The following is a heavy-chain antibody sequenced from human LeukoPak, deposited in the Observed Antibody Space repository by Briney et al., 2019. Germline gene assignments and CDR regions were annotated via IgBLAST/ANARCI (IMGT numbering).Heavy chain of an antibody. V-gene: IGHV1-2*06. CDR3: ARVLYGSSFYYYYMDV. CDR2: INPNSGGT. Sequence: ASVKVSCKASGYTFTGYYMHWVRQAPGQGLEWMGRINPNSGGTNYAQKFQGRVTMTRDTSISTAYMELSRLRSDDTAVYYCARVLYGSSFYYYYMDVWGKGTTVTVSS. J-gene: IGHJ6*03. D-gene: IGHD6-13*01. CDR1: GYTFTGYY.